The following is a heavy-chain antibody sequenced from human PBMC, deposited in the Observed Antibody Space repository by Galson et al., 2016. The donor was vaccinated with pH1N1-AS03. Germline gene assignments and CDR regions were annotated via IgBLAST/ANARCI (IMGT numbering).Heavy chain of an antibody. D-gene: IGHD6-19*01. CDR2: IYPGDSDS. V-gene: IGHV5-51*03. CDR3: AKLAVAGRWCFDY. CDR1: GFRLSNHW. Sequence: QSGAEVKKPGESLKISCEGSGFRLSNHWIGWVRQMPGKGLEWMGIIYPGDSDSRYSPSFQGHVTISADKSINTAYLQWTSLQASDTAMYYCAKLAVAGRWCFDYWGQGTLVTVS. J-gene: IGHJ4*02.